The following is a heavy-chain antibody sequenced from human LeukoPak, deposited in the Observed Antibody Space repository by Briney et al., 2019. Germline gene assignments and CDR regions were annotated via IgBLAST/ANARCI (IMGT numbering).Heavy chain of an antibody. CDR2: IKQDGSEK. CDR3: ARVYAGGNPRLYYFDY. Sequence: PGGSLRLSCAASGFTFDDYAMHWVRQAPGKGLEWVANIKQDGSEKYYVDSVKGRFTISRDNAKNSLYLQMNSLRAEDTAVYYCARVYAGGNPRLYYFDYWGQGTLVTVSS. D-gene: IGHD4-23*01. CDR1: GFTFDDYA. J-gene: IGHJ4*02. V-gene: IGHV3-7*01.